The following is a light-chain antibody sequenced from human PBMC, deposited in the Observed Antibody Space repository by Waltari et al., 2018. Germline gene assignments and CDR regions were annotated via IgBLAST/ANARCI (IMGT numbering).Light chain of an antibody. Sequence: QSVLTQPPPASGTPGQRVTISCSGSTSNIGSNVVNWYQQFPGKAPKLLIYRSDQRPSGVPDRCAGSKSGTSASLAISGLQSEDEADDYCAAGDDSLHGHWVFGGGTKVTVL. CDR2: RSD. V-gene: IGLV1-44*01. J-gene: IGLJ3*02. CDR3: AAGDDSLHGHWV. CDR1: TSNIGSNV.